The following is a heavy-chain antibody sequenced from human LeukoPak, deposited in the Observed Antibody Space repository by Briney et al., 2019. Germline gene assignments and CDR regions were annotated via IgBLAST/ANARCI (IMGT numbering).Heavy chain of an antibody. Sequence: GGSLRLSCAASGFTFSNYEMNWVRQAPGKGLEWVSYISSSGSTIYYADSVKGRFTISRDNAKNSLYLQMNSLRAEDTAVYYCARDESSGWYYFDYWGQGVLVTVSS. J-gene: IGHJ4*02. D-gene: IGHD6-19*01. CDR2: ISSSGSTI. CDR3: ARDESSGWYYFDY. CDR1: GFTFSNYE. V-gene: IGHV3-48*03.